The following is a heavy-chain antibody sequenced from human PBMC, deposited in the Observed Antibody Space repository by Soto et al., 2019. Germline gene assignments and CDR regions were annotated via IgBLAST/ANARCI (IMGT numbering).Heavy chain of an antibody. CDR3: ARAPVTDTAMVMGYYYYMDV. CDR2: ISAYNGNT. J-gene: IGHJ6*03. CDR1: GYTFTSYG. V-gene: IGHV1-18*01. D-gene: IGHD5-18*01. Sequence: ASVKVSCKASGYTFTSYGISWVRQAPGQGLEWMGWISAYNGNTNYAQKLQGRVTMTTDTSTSTAYMELSSLRSEDTAVYYCARAPVTDTAMVMGYYYYMDVWGKGTTVTVSS.